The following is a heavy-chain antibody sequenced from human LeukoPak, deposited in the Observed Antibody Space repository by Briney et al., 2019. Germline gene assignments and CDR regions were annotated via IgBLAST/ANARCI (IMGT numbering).Heavy chain of an antibody. CDR1: GFAFSSLD. J-gene: IGHJ4*02. CDR2: ISYDGSNN. D-gene: IGHD3-22*01. CDR3: AASYYYDSSGYYSPGY. Sequence: PGGSLRLSCAASGFAFSSLDMGWVRQAPGKGLEWVALISYDGSNNYYADSVKGRFTISRDNSKNTLYLQMSSLRAEDTAVYYCAASYYYDSSGYYSPGYWGQGTLVTVSS. V-gene: IGHV3-30*03.